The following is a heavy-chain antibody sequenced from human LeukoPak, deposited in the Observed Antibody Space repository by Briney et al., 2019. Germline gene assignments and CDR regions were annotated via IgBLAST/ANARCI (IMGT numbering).Heavy chain of an antibody. V-gene: IGHV4-34*01. CDR1: GGSFSGYY. J-gene: IGHJ4*02. D-gene: IGHD3-3*01. CDR3: ATERITIFGVVIWTFDY. Sequence: PSETLSLTCAVYGGSFSGYYWSWIRQPPGKGLEWVGEINHSGSTNYNPSLKSRVTMSVDTSKNQFSLKLSSVTAADTAVYYCATERITIFGVVIWTFDYWGQGTLVTVSS. CDR2: INHSGST.